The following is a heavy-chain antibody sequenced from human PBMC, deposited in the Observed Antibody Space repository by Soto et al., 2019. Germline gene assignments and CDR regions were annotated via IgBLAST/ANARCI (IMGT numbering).Heavy chain of an antibody. CDR3: ARSVTP. J-gene: IGHJ5*02. V-gene: IGHV4-59*06. D-gene: IGHD3-10*01. CDR2: IYYSGST. Sequence: PSETLSLTCTVSGGSISSDYWSWIRQPPGKGLEWIGYIYYSGSTYYNPSLKSRVTISVDTSKNQFSLKLSSVTAADTAVYYCARSVTPWGQGTLVTVSS. CDR1: GGSISSDY.